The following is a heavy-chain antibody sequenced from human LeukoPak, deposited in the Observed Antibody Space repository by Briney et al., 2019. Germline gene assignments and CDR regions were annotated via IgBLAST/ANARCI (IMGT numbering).Heavy chain of an antibody. D-gene: IGHD2/OR15-2a*01. J-gene: IGHJ5*02. Sequence: SETLSLTCSISGYSISSGYFWGWIRQPPGKGLEWIGNIHHDGITYYNPSLKSRVTISLDPSKNQFSLKLTSVAAADTALYHCARDIFPQSNWFDPWGQGTLVTVSS. CDR2: IHHDGIT. CDR1: GYSISSGYF. CDR3: ARDIFPQSNWFDP. V-gene: IGHV4-38-2*02.